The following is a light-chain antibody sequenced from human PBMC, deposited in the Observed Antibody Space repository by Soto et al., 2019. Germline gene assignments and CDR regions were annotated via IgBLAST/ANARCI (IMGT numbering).Light chain of an antibody. Sequence: EIVLTQSPATLSLSPGERATLSCRASQTIDNYLHWYQQKPGQAPRLLIYDGFYRAAGVPARFSGVGSGTDFTLTISSPEPEDFAFYYCQQRKDWPLTFGGGTRVEI. CDR3: QQRKDWPLT. V-gene: IGKV3-11*01. J-gene: IGKJ4*01. CDR1: QTIDNY. CDR2: DGF.